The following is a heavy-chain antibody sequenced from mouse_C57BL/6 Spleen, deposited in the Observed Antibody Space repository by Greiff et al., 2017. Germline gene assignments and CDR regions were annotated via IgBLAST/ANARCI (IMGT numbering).Heavy chain of an antibody. CDR1: GYTFTSSW. D-gene: IGHD2-4*01. V-gene: IGHV1-59*01. J-gene: IGHJ3*01. CDR3: ARDSDDYPWFAY. CDR2: IDPSDSYT. Sequence: QVQLQQPGAELVRPGTSVKLSCKASGYTFTSSWMHWVKQRPGQGLEWIGVIDPSDSYTTYNQKFKGKATLPVDTYSSTAYMQLSSLTSEDSAVYDCARDSDDYPWFAYWGQGTLGTVSA.